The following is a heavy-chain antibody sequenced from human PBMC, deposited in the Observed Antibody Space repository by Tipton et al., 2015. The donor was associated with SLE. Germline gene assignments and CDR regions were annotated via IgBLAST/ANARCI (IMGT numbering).Heavy chain of an antibody. D-gene: IGHD2-2*01. Sequence: TLSLTCAVYGGSFSGYYWSWIRQPPGKGLEWIGEINHSGSTNYNPSLKSRVTISVDTSKNQFSLKLSSVTAADTAVYYCARSRDCSSTSCRGRYFDYWGQGTLVTVSS. CDR2: INHSGST. CDR1: GGSFSGYY. CDR3: ARSRDCSSTSCRGRYFDY. J-gene: IGHJ4*02. V-gene: IGHV4-34*01.